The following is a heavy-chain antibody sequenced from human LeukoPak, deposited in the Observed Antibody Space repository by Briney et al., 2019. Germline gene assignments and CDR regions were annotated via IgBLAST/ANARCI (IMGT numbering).Heavy chain of an antibody. D-gene: IGHD3-3*01. V-gene: IGHV3-11*04. J-gene: IGHJ6*03. CDR2: ISSSAIIT. Sequence: GGSLRLSCAASGFTFGDYYMSWIRQAPGKGLEWLSYISSSAIITYYADSVKGRFTISRDNAKNSLYLQMNSLRAEDTAVYYCAKDGRSGYYKYYYYMDVWGKGTTVTVSS. CDR3: AKDGRSGYYKYYYYMDV. CDR1: GFTFGDYY.